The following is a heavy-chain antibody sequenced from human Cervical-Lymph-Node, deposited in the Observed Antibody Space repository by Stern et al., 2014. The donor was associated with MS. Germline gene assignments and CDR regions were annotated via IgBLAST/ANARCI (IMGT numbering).Heavy chain of an antibody. Sequence: VQLVQSGAEVKKPGASVKVSCKASGYTFTGYYMHWVRQAPGQGLEWMGRINPNSGGTNYAQKFQGRVTMTRDTSISTAYMELSRLRSDDTAVYYCARSNYCSGGSCYYYYGMDVWGQGTTVTVSS. J-gene: IGHJ6*02. CDR1: GYTFTGYY. V-gene: IGHV1-2*06. D-gene: IGHD2-15*01. CDR3: ARSNYCSGGSCYYYYGMDV. CDR2: INPNSGGT.